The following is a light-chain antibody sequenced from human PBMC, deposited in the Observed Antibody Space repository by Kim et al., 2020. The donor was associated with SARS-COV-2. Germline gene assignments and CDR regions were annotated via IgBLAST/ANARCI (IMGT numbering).Light chain of an antibody. V-gene: IGKV1-27*01. CDR1: EGIRNS. CDR3: QKYNSAPPWT. Sequence: DIQMTQSPSSLSASVGDRVTITCRASEGIRNSLVWYQQKPGQVPKLLIYAASTLQSGVPSRFSGSGSGTHFTLTISSLQPEDVATYYCQKYNSAPPWTFGQGTKVDIK. J-gene: IGKJ1*01. CDR2: AAS.